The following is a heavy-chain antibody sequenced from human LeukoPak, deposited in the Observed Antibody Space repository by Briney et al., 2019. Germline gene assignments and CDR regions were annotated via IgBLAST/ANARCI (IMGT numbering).Heavy chain of an antibody. J-gene: IGHJ5*02. V-gene: IGHV1-2*02. CDR3: ARVATVPNTWSAP. Sequence: ASVKVSCKASGYTFTGYYMHWVRQAPGQGLEWMGWINPNSGGTNYAQKFQGRVTMTRDTSISTAYMELSRLRSDDTAVYYCARVATVPNTWSAPWGKETLVTVSS. CDR1: GYTFTGYY. CDR2: INPNSGGT. D-gene: IGHD4-17*01.